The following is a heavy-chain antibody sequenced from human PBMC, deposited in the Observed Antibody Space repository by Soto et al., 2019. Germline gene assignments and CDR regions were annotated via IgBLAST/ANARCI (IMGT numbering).Heavy chain of an antibody. Sequence: PATVSCKGSGGTFSIDAISWVRPAPGQGLEWMGGIIPIFGTANYAQKFQGRVTITADESTSTAYMELSSLRSEDTAVYYCARDSRQQLVLTNMDGWGQGTTVTVSS. CDR2: IIPIFGTA. CDR1: GGTFSIDA. V-gene: IGHV1-69*01. D-gene: IGHD6-13*01. CDR3: ARDSRQQLVLTNMDG. J-gene: IGHJ6*02.